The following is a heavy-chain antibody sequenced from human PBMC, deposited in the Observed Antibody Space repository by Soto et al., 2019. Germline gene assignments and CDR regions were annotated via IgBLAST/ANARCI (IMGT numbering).Heavy chain of an antibody. Sequence: QVQLVQSGAEVKKPGASVKVSCKASGYTFTSYAMHWVRQAPGQRLEWMGWINAGNGNTKYSQKFQGRVTITRDTSASTAYMGLSSLRSEDTAVYFCARADKGGIAAAGTSSFDYWGQGTLVTVSS. V-gene: IGHV1-3*01. CDR3: ARADKGGIAAAGTSSFDY. D-gene: IGHD6-13*01. J-gene: IGHJ4*02. CDR1: GYTFTSYA. CDR2: INAGNGNT.